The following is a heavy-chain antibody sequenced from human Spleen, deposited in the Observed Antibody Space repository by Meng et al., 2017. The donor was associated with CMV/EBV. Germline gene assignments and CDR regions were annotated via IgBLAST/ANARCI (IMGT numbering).Heavy chain of an antibody. CDR2: IYSGGST. Sequence: ASGFTVGSSYMSWVRQAPGKGLEWVSVIYSGGSTYYADSVKGRFTISRDNSKNTLYLQMNSLRAEDTAVYYCARGLDSDFLRYFDYWGQGTLVTVSS. V-gene: IGHV3-53*01. J-gene: IGHJ4*02. D-gene: IGHD3-3*01. CDR3: ARGLDSDFLRYFDY. CDR1: GFTVGSSY.